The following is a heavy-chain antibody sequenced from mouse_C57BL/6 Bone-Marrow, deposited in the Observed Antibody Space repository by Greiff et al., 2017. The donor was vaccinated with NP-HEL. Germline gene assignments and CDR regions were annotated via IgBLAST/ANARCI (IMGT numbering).Heavy chain of an antibody. CDR3: ARKGMDY. Sequence: VKLMESGAELVRPGASVKLSCKASGYTFSDYYINWVKQRPGQGLEWIARIYPGSGNTYYNEKFKGKATLTAEKSSSTAYMQLSSLTSEDSAVYFCARKGMDYWGQGTSVTVSS. CDR1: GYTFSDYY. J-gene: IGHJ4*01. CDR2: IYPGSGNT. V-gene: IGHV1-76*01.